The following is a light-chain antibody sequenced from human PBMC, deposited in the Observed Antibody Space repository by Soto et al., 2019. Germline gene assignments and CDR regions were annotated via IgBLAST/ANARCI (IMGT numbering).Light chain of an antibody. CDR2: GTS. CDR1: QSVPSTF. V-gene: IGKV3-20*01. J-gene: IGKJ1*01. CDR3: QQYSSSWT. Sequence: EIVLTQSPGTLSLSPGERATFSCRASQSVPSTFLAWYQQKPGQAPTLLIYGTSRRATGTPDRFSGSGFGTDFTLTISRLEPEDFAVYYCQQYSSSWTFGQGPKV.